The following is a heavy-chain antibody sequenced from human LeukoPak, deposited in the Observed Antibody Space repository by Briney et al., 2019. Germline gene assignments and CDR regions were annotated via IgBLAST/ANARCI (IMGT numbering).Heavy chain of an antibody. CDR1: GDSISSGGYY. D-gene: IGHD6-6*01. J-gene: IGHJ4*02. V-gene: IGHV4-31*03. Sequence: SETLSLTCTVSGDSISSGGYYWSWIRQHPGKGLEWIGYIYYSGSTYYNPSLKSRVTISVDTSKNQFSLQLSSVTAADTAVYYCARVGIAARRLSGGSGWYPFFDYWGQGTLVTVSS. CDR2: IYYSGST. CDR3: ARVGIAARRLSGGSGWYPFFDY.